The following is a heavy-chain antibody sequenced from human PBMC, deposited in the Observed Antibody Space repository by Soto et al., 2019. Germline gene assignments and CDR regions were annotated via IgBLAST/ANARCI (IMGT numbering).Heavy chain of an antibody. CDR2: ISSSSSYI. CDR3: AIGSGATAGWFDP. Sequence: EVQLVESGGGLVKPGGSLRLSCAASGFTFSSYSMNWFRQAPGKGLEWVSSISSSSSYIYYADSVKGRFTISRDNAKNSLYLQMNSLRAEDTAVDYFAIGSGATAGWFDPWGQGTLVTVSS. CDR1: GFTFSSYS. D-gene: IGHD1-26*01. J-gene: IGHJ5*02. V-gene: IGHV3-21*01.